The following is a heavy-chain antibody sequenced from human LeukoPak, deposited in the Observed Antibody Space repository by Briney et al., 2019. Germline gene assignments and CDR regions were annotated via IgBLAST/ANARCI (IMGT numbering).Heavy chain of an antibody. D-gene: IGHD2-15*01. CDR3: APSVRSGGSYYFDY. CDR1: GDSLTKYY. J-gene: IGHJ4*02. CDR2: INPSDGST. Sequence: GASVTVSCKASGDSLTKYYIHWVRQAPGQGLEWMGIINPSDGSTTYTQKFQGRVTMTTDTSTSTVNMELSSLRSEDTAVYYCAPSVRSGGSYYFDYGGQGTLVTVSS. V-gene: IGHV1-46*01.